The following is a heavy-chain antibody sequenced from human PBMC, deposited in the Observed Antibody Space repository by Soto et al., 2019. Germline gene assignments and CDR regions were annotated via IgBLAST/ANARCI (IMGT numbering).Heavy chain of an antibody. Sequence: ASVKVSCKASGYTFTTYDISWVRQATGQGLEWRGWMNPYSGNTGYAQKFQGRVTVTRNTSISTVYMELSGLRPDDTAVYYCARRKERSGPHYFDYWGQGSQVTVS. CDR2: MNPYSGNT. V-gene: IGHV1-8*01. CDR3: ARRKERSGPHYFDY. D-gene: IGHD6-25*01. J-gene: IGHJ4*02. CDR1: GYTFTTYD.